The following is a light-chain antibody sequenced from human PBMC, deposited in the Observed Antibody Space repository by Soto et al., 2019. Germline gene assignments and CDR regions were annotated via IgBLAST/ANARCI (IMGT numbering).Light chain of an antibody. CDR1: SSDVGGYNY. CDR2: DVS. V-gene: IGLV2-14*01. CDR3: SSYTGSSTYVV. J-gene: IGLJ2*01. Sequence: QSALTQPASVSGSPGQSITISCTGTSSDVGGYNYVSWYQQHPGKAPKLMIYDVSNRPSGVSNRFSRSKSANTASLTLSGLQDEDEADYYCSSYTGSSTYVVFGGGTKLTVL.